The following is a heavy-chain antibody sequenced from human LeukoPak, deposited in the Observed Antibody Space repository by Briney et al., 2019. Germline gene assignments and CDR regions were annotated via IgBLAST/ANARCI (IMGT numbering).Heavy chain of an antibody. CDR3: ARNVGWYTHDT. CDR1: GDSLSAHY. CDR2: IYGSGST. J-gene: IGHJ5*02. V-gene: IGHV4-59*08. Sequence: SETLSLTCTVSGDSLSAHYWSWIRQPPGKGLEWIGYIYGSGSTHYDPSFRSQATISEDTSKSQFSLQLTSVTAADTAVYYCARNVGWYTHDTWGQGTLVTVSS. D-gene: IGHD6-19*01.